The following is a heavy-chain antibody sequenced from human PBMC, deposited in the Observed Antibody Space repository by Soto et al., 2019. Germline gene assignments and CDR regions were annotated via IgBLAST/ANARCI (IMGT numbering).Heavy chain of an antibody. CDR2: IHHSGST. CDR1: GYTLISGYY. Sequence: ETLSLTCAFSGYTLISGYYLVWLRPPPGKGLEWIGSIHHSGSTYYNPSLKSRVTISVDTSKNQFSLKLSSVTAADTAVYYCARDPYYDSSAPGDGWGQGNTVTVSS. D-gene: IGHD3-22*01. J-gene: IGHJ6*02. CDR3: ARDPYYDSSAPGDG. V-gene: IGHV4-38-2*02.